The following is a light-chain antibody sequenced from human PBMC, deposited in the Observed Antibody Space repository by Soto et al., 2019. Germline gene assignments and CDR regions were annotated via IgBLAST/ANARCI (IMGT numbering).Light chain of an antibody. J-gene: IGKJ2*01. Sequence: EIVMTQSPATLSVSPGARATLSCRASQSVSTNLAWYQQKPGQAPRLLIYGASTRATGIPARFSGGGSGTEFTLTISSLQSEDFAVYYCQHYNNWLYTFGQGTKLEIK. V-gene: IGKV3-15*01. CDR1: QSVSTN. CDR2: GAS. CDR3: QHYNNWLYT.